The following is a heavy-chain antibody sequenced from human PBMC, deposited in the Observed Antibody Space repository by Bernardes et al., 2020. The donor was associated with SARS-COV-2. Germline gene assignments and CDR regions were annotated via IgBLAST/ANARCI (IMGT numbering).Heavy chain of an antibody. V-gene: IGHV1-24*01. Sequence: ASVKVSCKVSGTTFTEMSIHWVRQTRGNGLEWMGGVDPEDGAANYAPRFKGRITVTADTSTATAYMELSSLTSEDTAVYYCSTDLTIDPSETSDHLGEGGESFWSQGSLVTVSS. J-gene: IGHJ4*02. CDR3: STDLTIDPSETSDHLGEGGESF. CDR2: VDPEDGAA. CDR1: GTTFTEMS. D-gene: IGHD4-17*01.